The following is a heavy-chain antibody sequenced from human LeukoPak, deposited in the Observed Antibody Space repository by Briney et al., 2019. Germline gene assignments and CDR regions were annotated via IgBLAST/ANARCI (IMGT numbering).Heavy chain of an antibody. CDR3: ARGPHDSGAIDYFDY. CDR2: ISGSGGST. J-gene: IGHJ4*02. Sequence: GGSLRLSCAASGFTFSSYAMSWVRQAPGKGLEWVSAISGSGGSTYYADSVKGRFTISRDNSKNTLYLQMNSLRAEDTAVYYCARGPHDSGAIDYFDYWGQGTLVTVSS. D-gene: IGHD3-22*01. V-gene: IGHV3-23*01. CDR1: GFTFSSYA.